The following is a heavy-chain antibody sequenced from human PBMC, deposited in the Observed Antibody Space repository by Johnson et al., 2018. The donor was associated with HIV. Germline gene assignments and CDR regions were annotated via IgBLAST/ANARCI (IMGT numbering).Heavy chain of an antibody. J-gene: IGHJ3*02. Sequence: QVKLVESGGGVVQPGRSLRLSCTSSAFTFSGYAMHWVRQAPGKGLEWVSALSYDASNNYYADSVKGRFTISRDNSKNTVYLQMDSLRGEDTAVYYCARGAAAGSGAFDIWGQGTMVTVSS. CDR3: ARGAAAGSGAFDI. CDR2: LSYDASNN. CDR1: AFTFSGYA. D-gene: IGHD6-13*01. V-gene: IGHV3-30*04.